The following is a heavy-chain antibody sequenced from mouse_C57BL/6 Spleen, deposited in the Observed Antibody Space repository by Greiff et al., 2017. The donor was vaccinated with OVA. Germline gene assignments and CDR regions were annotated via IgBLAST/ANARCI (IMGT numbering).Heavy chain of an antibody. V-gene: IGHV1-81*01. Sequence: QVQLQQSGAELARPGASVKLSCKASGYTFTSYGISWVKQRTGQGLEWIGEIYPRSGNTYYNEKFKGKATLTADKSSRTAYMDLRSLTSEDSAVYFCARWGYDLGYYAMDYWGQGTSVTVSS. CDR2: IYPRSGNT. CDR1: GYTFTSYG. J-gene: IGHJ4*01. CDR3: ARWGYDLGYYAMDY. D-gene: IGHD2-3*01.